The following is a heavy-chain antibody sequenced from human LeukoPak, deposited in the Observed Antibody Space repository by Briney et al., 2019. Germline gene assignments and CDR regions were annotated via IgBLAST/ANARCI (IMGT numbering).Heavy chain of an antibody. J-gene: IGHJ4*02. CDR1: GGSISSSSYY. D-gene: IGHD7-27*01. V-gene: IGHV4-39*07. CDR2: IYHSGST. CDR3: AQDLAWGAFDH. Sequence: SETLSLTCTVSGGSISSSSYYWGWIRQPPGKGLEWIGSIYHSGSTYYNPSLKSRVTISVDTSKNQFSLKLSSVTAADTAVYYCAQDLAWGAFDHWGQGTLVTVSS.